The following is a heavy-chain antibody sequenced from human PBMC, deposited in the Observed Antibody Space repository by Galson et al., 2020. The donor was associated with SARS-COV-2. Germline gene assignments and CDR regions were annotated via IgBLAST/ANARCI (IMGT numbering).Heavy chain of an antibody. V-gene: IGHV5-51*01. CDR2: IYPGDSDT. CDR1: GYSFTSYW. J-gene: IGHJ4*02. CDR3: ARQLLWFGELTR. D-gene: IGHD3-10*01. Sequence: GESLKISFKGSGYSFTSYWIGWVRQMPGKGLEWMGLIYPGDSDTRYSPSFQGQVTISADKSISIAYLQWSSLKASDTAMYYCARQLLWFGELTRWGQGTLVTVSS.